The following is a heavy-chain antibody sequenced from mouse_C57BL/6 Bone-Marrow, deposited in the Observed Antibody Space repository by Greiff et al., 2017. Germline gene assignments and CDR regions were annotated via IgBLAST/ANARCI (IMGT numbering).Heavy chain of an antibody. CDR1: GYTFTSYW. CDR2: IDPSDSYT. CDR3: ASLSDYYCSRGYYFDY. Sequence: QVQLQQPGAELVRPGTSVKLSCKASGYTFTSYWMHWVKQRPGQGLEWIGVIDPSDSYTNYNQTFKGKATLTVDTSSSTAYMQLSSLTSEDSAVYYCASLSDYYCSRGYYFDYWGQGTTLTVSS. V-gene: IGHV1-59*01. D-gene: IGHD1-1*01. J-gene: IGHJ2*01.